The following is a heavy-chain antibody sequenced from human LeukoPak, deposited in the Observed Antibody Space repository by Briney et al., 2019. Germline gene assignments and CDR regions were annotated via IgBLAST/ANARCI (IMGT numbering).Heavy chain of an antibody. J-gene: IGHJ5*02. CDR2: INSDGSST. CDR1: GFTFSSYW. Sequence: GGPLRLSCPASGFTFSSYWMHWVAKAPGKGLVWFSRINSDGSSTSYADSVKGRFTISRDNAKNTLYLQMNSLRAEDTAVYYCARDRGGSYYRNWFDPWGQGTLVTVSS. V-gene: IGHV3-74*01. CDR3: ARDRGGSYYRNWFDP. D-gene: IGHD1-26*01.